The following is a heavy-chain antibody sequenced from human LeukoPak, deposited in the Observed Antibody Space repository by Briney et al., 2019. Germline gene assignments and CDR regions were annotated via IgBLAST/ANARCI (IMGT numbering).Heavy chain of an antibody. J-gene: IGHJ4*02. CDR1: GYTFNTYG. D-gene: IGHD5-24*01. Sequence: ASVKVSCKASGYTFNTYGISWVRQAPGQGLEWMGWIGTENAYTIYAEKFQGRVTLTTDTSTTTVHMELRSLRSDDTAVYYCARHRERGFDYWGQGSLVTVSS. CDR2: IGTENAYT. V-gene: IGHV1-18*01. CDR3: ARHRERGFDY.